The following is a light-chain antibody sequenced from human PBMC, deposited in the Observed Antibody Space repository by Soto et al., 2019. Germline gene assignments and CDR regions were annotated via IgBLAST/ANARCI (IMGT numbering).Light chain of an antibody. V-gene: IGKV1-5*03. CDR3: QQYNSWT. CDR2: KAS. CDR1: QTISRW. J-gene: IGKJ1*01. Sequence: DIQMTQSPSTLSASVGDRVTITCRASQTISRWLDWYQQKPGKAPKLLIYKASNLESGVPSRFTGSGSGTEFTLTISSLQPDDFATYYCQQYNSWTFGQGTKVDI.